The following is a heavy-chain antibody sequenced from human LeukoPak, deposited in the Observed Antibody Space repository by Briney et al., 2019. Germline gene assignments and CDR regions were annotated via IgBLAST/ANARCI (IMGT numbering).Heavy chain of an antibody. V-gene: IGHV5-51*01. J-gene: IGHJ4*02. CDR3: AISSSSWHGRQIPSSFDY. CDR1: GYSFTSYW. CDR2: IYPGDSDT. Sequence: GESLKISCKGSGYSFTSYWIGWVRQMPGKGLEWMGIIYPGDSDTRYSPSFQGQVTISADKSISTAYLQWSSLKASDTAMYYCAISSSSWHGRQIPSSFDYWGQGTLVTVSS. D-gene: IGHD6-13*01.